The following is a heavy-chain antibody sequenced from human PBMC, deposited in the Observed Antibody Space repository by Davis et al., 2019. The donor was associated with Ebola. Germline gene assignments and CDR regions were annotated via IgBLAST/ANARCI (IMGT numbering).Heavy chain of an antibody. CDR2: INPNSGGT. J-gene: IGHJ5*02. CDR3: ARGPITMVRGATRRGAAP. V-gene: IGHV1-2*02. Sequence: ASVQVSCKASGYTFTGYYMLWVRQAPGQGLEWMGWINPNSGGTNYAQKFQGRVTMTRDTSISTAYMELSRLRSDDTAVYYCARGPITMVRGATRRGAAPWGQGTLVTVSS. D-gene: IGHD3-10*01. CDR1: GYTFTGYY.